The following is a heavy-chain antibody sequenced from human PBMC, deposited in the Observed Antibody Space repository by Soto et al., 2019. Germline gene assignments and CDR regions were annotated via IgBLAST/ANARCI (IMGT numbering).Heavy chain of an antibody. D-gene: IGHD6-13*01. CDR2: VSTSGNV. J-gene: IGHJ4*02. CDR3: AREDRAHTKQPGADN. V-gene: IGHV4-4*07. CDR1: GGSLTKYY. Sequence: SETLSLTCTVSGGSLTKYYWSWIRQPAGKGLEWIARVSTSGNVVSNGSLRSRLSISVDTSKNEFFLKLSSVTAADTDIYYCAREDRAHTKQPGADNWGQGTLVTVSS.